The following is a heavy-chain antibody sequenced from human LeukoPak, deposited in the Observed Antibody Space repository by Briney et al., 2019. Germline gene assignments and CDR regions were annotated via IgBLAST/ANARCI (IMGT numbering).Heavy chain of an antibody. CDR3: ARGPIAATHYYYYYMDV. CDR2: INHSGST. Sequence: SETLSLTCSVSGASISNTNYYWGWIRQPPGKGLEWIGEINHSGSTNYNPSLKSRVTISVDTSKNQFSLKLSSVTAADTAVYYCARGPIAATHYYYYYMDVWGKGTTVTVSS. V-gene: IGHV4-39*07. J-gene: IGHJ6*03. CDR1: GASISNTNYY. D-gene: IGHD6-13*01.